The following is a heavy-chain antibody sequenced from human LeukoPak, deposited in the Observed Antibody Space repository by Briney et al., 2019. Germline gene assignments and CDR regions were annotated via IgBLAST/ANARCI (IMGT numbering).Heavy chain of an antibody. Sequence: SETLSLTCTVSGGSISTYYWSWIRQPPGKGLEWIAYIYYSGSTNYNPSLKSRVTISVDTSKNQFSLKLSSVTAADTAVYYCARGFYGSGSLQYYYYYYMDVWGKGTTVTISS. D-gene: IGHD3-10*01. CDR1: GGSISTYY. CDR3: ARGFYGSGSLQYYYYYYMDV. CDR2: IYYSGST. J-gene: IGHJ6*03. V-gene: IGHV4-59*01.